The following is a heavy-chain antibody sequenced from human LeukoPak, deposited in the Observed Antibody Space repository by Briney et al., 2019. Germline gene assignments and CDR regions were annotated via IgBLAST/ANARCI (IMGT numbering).Heavy chain of an antibody. CDR2: ISYDGSNK. CDR3: AKTQYPSYSGSSDDAFDI. CDR1: GFTFSSYA. Sequence: GALRLSCAASGFTFSSYAMHWVRQAPGKGLEWVAVISYDGSNKYYADSVKGRFTISRDNSKNTLYLQMNSLRAEDTAVYYCAKTQYPSYSGSSDDAFDIWGQGTMVTVSS. J-gene: IGHJ3*02. D-gene: IGHD1-26*01. V-gene: IGHV3-30-3*02.